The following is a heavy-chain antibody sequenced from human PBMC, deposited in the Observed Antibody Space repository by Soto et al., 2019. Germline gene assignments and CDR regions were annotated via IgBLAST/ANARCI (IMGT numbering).Heavy chain of an antibody. Sequence: ALVKGACKSSGYRNTIDGGGWGRTKNRQGLEWMGWISAYNGNTNYAQKLQGRVTMTTDTSTSTAYMELRSLRSDDTAVYYCARDQGDIVVVPAAFIYYYYGMDVWGQGTTVTVSS. CDR3: ARDQGDIVVVPAAFIYYYYGMDV. D-gene: IGHD2-2*01. V-gene: IGHV1-18*01. CDR1: GYRNTIDG. J-gene: IGHJ6*02. CDR2: ISAYNGNT.